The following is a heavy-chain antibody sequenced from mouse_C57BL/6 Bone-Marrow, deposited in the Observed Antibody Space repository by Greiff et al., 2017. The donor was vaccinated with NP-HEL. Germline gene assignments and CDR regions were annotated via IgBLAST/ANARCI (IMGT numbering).Heavy chain of an antibody. Sequence: VQLQQSGPELVKPGASVKISCKASGYTFTDYYMNWVKQSHGKSLEWIGDINPNNGGTSYNQKFKGKATLTVDKSSSTAYMELRSLTSEDSAVYYCARITTVGWGQGTTLTVSS. CDR3: ARITTVG. J-gene: IGHJ2*01. CDR2: INPNNGGT. CDR1: GYTFTDYY. V-gene: IGHV1-26*01. D-gene: IGHD1-1*01.